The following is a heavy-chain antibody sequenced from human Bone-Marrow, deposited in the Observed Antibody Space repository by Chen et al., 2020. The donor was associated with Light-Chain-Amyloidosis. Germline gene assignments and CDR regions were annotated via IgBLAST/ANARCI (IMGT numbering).Heavy chain of an antibody. D-gene: IGHD3-10*01. J-gene: IGHJ4*02. CDR2: VSGSTVST. CDR3: TRKGGYFDF. CDR1: GFNFSSFG. V-gene: IGHV3-23*04. Sequence: EVQLVESGGGLVQPGGSLRLSCATSGFNFSSFGMSWVRQAPGKGLEWVSTVSGSTVSTYYAGAVKGRFXISRDXXXXXXXXXXXXLXAGDTAVYFCTRKGGYFDFWGQGSLVTVSS.